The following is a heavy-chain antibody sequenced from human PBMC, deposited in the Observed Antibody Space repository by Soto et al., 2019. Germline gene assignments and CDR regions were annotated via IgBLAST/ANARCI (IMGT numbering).Heavy chain of an antibody. CDR1: GFTFSKYA. D-gene: IGHD6-13*01. V-gene: IGHV3-30-3*01. CDR3: ETVGGMLLPVAPRGTSGYYGMEV. Sequence: QVQLVESGGGVVQPGRSLRLSCAVSGFTFSKYAMVWVRQAPGKGLEWVAATSYDGSDIYHADSVRGRFTISRDNSKKALYLQMGSLRAEDTAVYYCETVGGMLLPVAPRGTSGYYGMEVWGQGSTVTVS. J-gene: IGHJ6*02. CDR2: TSYDGSDI.